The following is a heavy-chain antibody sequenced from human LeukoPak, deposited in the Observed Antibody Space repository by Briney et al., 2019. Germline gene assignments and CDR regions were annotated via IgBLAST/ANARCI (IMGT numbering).Heavy chain of an antibody. CDR3: ARVEGDYSYYYMDV. CDR2: IYYSGST. J-gene: IGHJ6*03. Sequence: SETLSLTCTVSGDPVSSYYWSWIRQPPGKGLEWIGYIYYSGSTNYNPSLKSRVTISVDTSKNQISLKLSSMTAADTAVYYCARVEGDYSYYYMDVWGKGTSVTVSS. D-gene: IGHD2-21*01. CDR1: GDPVSSYY. V-gene: IGHV4-59*02.